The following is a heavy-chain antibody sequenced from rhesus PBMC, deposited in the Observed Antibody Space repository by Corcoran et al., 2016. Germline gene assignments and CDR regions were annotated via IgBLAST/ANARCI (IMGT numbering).Heavy chain of an antibody. CDR3: ARREVDNSLDV. CDR1: GCLLRRISR. J-gene: IGHJ5-2*02. CDR2: VYGGSGIT. Sequence: QVQLQESGPGLVKPSETLSLTCAVSGCLLRRISRWICLRPSPGKGLDGIGYVYGGSGITSYNPSRKSRVTISTDTSKNQFSLKLSSVTAADTAVYYCARREVDNSLDVWGRGVLVTVSS. V-gene: IGHV4S18*01.